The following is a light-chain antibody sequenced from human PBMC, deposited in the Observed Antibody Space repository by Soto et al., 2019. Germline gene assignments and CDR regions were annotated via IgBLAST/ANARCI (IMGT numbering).Light chain of an antibody. Sequence: QSVLTQPRSVSGSPGQSVTISCTGTGNDVGAYNYVSWYQQHPGKAPKLMIYDVSKRPSGVPDRFSGSKSGNTASLTISGLQADDEADYYCCSYAGSYTYVFGTGTKLTVL. CDR1: GNDVGAYNY. J-gene: IGLJ1*01. CDR2: DVS. V-gene: IGLV2-11*01. CDR3: CSYAGSYTYV.